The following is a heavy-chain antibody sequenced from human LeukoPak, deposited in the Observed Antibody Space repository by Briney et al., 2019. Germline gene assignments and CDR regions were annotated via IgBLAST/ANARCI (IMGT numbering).Heavy chain of an antibody. D-gene: IGHD6-13*01. Sequence: SETLPLTCIVSGGSISSYYWSWIRQPPGKGLEWIGYIYYSGSTKYNPSLKSRVTISVDTSKNQFSLKLSSVTAADTAVYYCAAYSSTSLGWFDPWGQGTLVTVSS. CDR1: GGSISSYY. V-gene: IGHV4-59*01. CDR2: IYYSGST. J-gene: IGHJ5*02. CDR3: AAYSSTSLGWFDP.